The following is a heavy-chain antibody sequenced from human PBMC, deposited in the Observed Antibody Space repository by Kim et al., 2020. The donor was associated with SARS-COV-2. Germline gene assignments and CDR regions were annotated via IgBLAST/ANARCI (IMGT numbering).Heavy chain of an antibody. CDR2: NHSGNT. J-gene: IGHJ5*02. D-gene: IGHD2-8*01. V-gene: IGHV4-34*01. CDR3: ARGYYH. Sequence: NHSGNTTHNPSLKSRVTISVDTSKNQFSRKLSSVTAADTAVYYCARGYYHWGQGTLVTVSS.